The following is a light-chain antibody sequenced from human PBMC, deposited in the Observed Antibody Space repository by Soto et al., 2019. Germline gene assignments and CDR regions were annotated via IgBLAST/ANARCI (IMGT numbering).Light chain of an antibody. CDR3: QHYYGHSRT. Sequence: DIQMTQSPSTLSASVGDRVTITCRASQSIDIWLAWYQQKPGKAPKHLIYKASNLESGVPSRFSGSGSGTEFTLTISSLQPDDSATYYCQHYYGHSRTFGQGTKLEIK. CDR2: KAS. V-gene: IGKV1-5*03. J-gene: IGKJ2*01. CDR1: QSIDIW.